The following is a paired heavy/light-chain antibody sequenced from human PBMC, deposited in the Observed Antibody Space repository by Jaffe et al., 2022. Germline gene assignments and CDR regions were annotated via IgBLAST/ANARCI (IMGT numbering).Light chain of an antibody. CDR3: MQGIHLPLYT. CDR1: QSLLHSDGKTY. CDR2: EVS. V-gene: IGKV2-29*02. J-gene: IGKJ2*01. Sequence: DIVMTQTPLSLSVTPGQPASISCKSSQSLLHSDGKTYLYWYLQKPGQSPQLLIYEVSSRFSGVPDRFSGSGSGTDFTLKISRVEAEDVGVYYCMQGIHLPLYTFGQGTKLEIK.
Heavy chain of an antibody. J-gene: IGHJ3*02. CDR2: IIPILGIA. CDR3: ARDRFGVGATTVAFDI. D-gene: IGHD1-26*01. Sequence: QVQLVQSGAEVKKPGSSVKVSCKASGGTFSSYTISWVRQAPGQGLEWMGRIIPILGIANYAQKFQGRVTITADKSTSTAYMELSSLRSEDTAVYYCARDRFGVGATTVAFDIWGQGTMVTVSS. V-gene: IGHV1-69*08. CDR1: GGTFSSYT.